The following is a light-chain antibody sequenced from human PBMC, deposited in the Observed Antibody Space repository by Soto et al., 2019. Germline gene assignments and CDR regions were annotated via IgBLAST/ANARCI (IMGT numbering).Light chain of an antibody. CDR2: DLN. J-gene: IGLJ1*01. Sequence: QSVLTQPASVSGSPGQSITISCTGTSSDVGGYNYVSWYQQHPGKVPKMMIYDLNNRPSGVSNRFSGSKSGNTASLTISGLQAEDEADYYCCSYTSSNTFVFVTGTKVTVL. CDR3: CSYTSSNTFV. V-gene: IGLV2-14*01. CDR1: SSDVGGYNY.